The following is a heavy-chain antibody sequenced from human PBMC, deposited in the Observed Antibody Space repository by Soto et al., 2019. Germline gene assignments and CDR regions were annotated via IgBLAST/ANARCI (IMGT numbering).Heavy chain of an antibody. CDR2: IYHSGST. V-gene: IGHV4-4*02. CDR1: GGSISSSNW. D-gene: IGHD3-10*01. Sequence: SETLSLTCAVSGGSISSSNWWSWVHQPPGKGLEWIGEIYHSGSTNYNPSLKSRVTISVDKSKNQFSLKLSSVTAADTAVYYCARVGYYGSGSLGWFDPWGQGTLVTVSS. CDR3: ARVGYYGSGSLGWFDP. J-gene: IGHJ5*02.